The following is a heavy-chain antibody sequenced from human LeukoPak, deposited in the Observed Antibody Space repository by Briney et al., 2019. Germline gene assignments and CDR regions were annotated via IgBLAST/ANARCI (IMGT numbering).Heavy chain of an antibody. CDR1: GFTVSSNY. V-gene: IGHV3-53*01. J-gene: IGHJ2*01. CDR2: IYSGGST. Sequence: GGSLRLSCAASGFTVSSNYMSWVRQAPGKGLEWASVIYSGGSTYYADSVKGRFTISRDNSKNTLYLQMNSLRAEDTAVYYCARGSDYGDYGYFDLWGRGTLVTVSS. D-gene: IGHD4-17*01. CDR3: ARGSDYGDYGYFDL.